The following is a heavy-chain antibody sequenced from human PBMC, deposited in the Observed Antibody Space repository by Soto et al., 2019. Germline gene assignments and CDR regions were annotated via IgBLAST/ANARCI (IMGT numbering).Heavy chain of an antibody. J-gene: IGHJ5*02. D-gene: IGHD3-16*01. Sequence: QVQLQQWGAGLLKPSETLSLTCAVYGGSFSGYYWSWIRQPPGKGLEWIGEINHSGSTNYNPSLKNRVTITVDTSKNQFSLKLSSVTAADTVVYYCASVWWGTSGTTNWFDPWGQGTLVTVSS. CDR2: INHSGST. CDR1: GGSFSGYY. CDR3: ASVWWGTSGTTNWFDP. V-gene: IGHV4-34*01.